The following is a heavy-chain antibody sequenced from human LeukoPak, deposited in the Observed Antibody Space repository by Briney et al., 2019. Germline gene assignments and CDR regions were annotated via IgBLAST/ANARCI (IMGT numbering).Heavy chain of an antibody. J-gene: IGHJ6*02. CDR1: RFTFSSYV. CDR3: ARDSLINWGPGYYYYVMDV. D-gene: IGHD7-27*01. Sequence: SGGSLRLSCAASRFTFSSYVVTWVRQAPGKGLEWVASIKQDGSEKYYVDSVKGRFTISRDTAKTSLFLQMNSLRAEDTAVYYCARDSLINWGPGYYYYVMDVWGQGTTVTVSS. CDR2: IKQDGSEK. V-gene: IGHV3-7*01.